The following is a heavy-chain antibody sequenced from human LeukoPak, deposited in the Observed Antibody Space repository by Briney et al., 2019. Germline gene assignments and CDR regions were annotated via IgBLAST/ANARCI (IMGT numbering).Heavy chain of an antibody. CDR1: GGSISSYY. CDR2: INHSGST. J-gene: IGHJ6*02. CDR3: ARGWYCSSTSCYTNFGMDV. Sequence: PSETLSLTCTVSGGSISSYYWSWIRQPPGKGLEWIGEINHSGSTNYNPSLKSRVTISVDTSKNQFSLKLSSVTAADTAVYYCARGWYCSSTSCYTNFGMDVWGQGTTVAVSS. D-gene: IGHD2-2*02. V-gene: IGHV4-34*01.